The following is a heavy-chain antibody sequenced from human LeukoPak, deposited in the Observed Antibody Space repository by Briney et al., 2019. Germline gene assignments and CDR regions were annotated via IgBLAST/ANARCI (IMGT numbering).Heavy chain of an antibody. CDR2: ITGDGSTT. CDR1: GFTFSNHA. CDR3: AKRSSGLIPYFDY. V-gene: IGHV3-23*01. J-gene: IGHJ4*02. D-gene: IGHD6-19*01. Sequence: PGGSLRLSCAASGFTFSNHAMSWVRQAPGKGLEWVSSITGDGSTTYYADSVKGRFTFSRDNSKNTLYLQMNGLRADDTAVYYCAKRSSGLIPYFDYWGQGTLVTVSS.